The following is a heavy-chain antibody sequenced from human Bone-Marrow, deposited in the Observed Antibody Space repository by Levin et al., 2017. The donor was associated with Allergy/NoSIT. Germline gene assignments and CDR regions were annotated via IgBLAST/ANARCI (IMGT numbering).Heavy chain of an antibody. CDR2: ISSFSNYI. Sequence: GESLKISCEVSGFSFSSYTMTWVRQAPGRGLEWVSSISSFSNYIYYADSVKGRFTISRDNAQNSLLLQMNSLRVEDTAVYYCVRVMSAYFEYWGQGILVTVSS. CDR3: VRVMSAYFEY. J-gene: IGHJ4*02. V-gene: IGHV3-21*01. CDR1: GFSFSSYT.